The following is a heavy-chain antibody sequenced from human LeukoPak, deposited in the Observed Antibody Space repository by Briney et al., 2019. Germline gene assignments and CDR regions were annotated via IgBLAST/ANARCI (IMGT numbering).Heavy chain of an antibody. Sequence: PSETLSLTCAVYGGSFSGYYWSWIRQPPGKGLEWIGEINHSGSTNYNPSLKSRVTILVDTSKNQFSLKLSSVTAADTAVYYCARRQVQFLVVAAIGGSFDYWGQGTLVTVSS. D-gene: IGHD2-15*01. CDR1: GGSFSGYY. CDR2: INHSGST. CDR3: ARRQVQFLVVAAIGGSFDY. V-gene: IGHV4-34*01. J-gene: IGHJ4*02.